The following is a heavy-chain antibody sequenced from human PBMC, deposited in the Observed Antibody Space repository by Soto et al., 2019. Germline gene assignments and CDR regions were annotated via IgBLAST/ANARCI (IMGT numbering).Heavy chain of an antibody. V-gene: IGHV3-66*01. CDR3: ARVDSGSSG. J-gene: IGHJ4*02. D-gene: IGHD2-15*01. CDR2: IHRAGST. CDR1: GFSVSYNY. Sequence: EVPLAESGGGLVQPGGSLRLSCAASGFSVSYNYMSWVRQAPGKGLEWVSVIHRAGSTYYADSVKGRFTISRDTSKNTVYLQMNSLRVDDTAVYYCARVDSGSSGWGQGTLVTVSP.